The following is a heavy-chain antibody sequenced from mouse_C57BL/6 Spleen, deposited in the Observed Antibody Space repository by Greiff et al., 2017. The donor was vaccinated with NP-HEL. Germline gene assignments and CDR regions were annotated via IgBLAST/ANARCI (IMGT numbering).Heavy chain of an antibody. CDR3: ARRGYDKGYAMDY. D-gene: IGHD2-14*01. CDR2: IYPGSGST. V-gene: IGHV1-55*01. J-gene: IGHJ4*01. Sequence: QVQLKESGAELVKPGASVKMSCKASGYTFTSYWITWVKQRPGQGLEWIGDIYPGSGSTNYNEKFKSKATLTVDTSSSTAYMQLSSLTSEDSAVYYCARRGYDKGYAMDYWGQGTSVTVSS. CDR1: GYTFTSYW.